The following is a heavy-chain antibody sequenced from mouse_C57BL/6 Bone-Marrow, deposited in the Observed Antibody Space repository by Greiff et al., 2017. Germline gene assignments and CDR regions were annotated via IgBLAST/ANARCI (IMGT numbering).Heavy chain of an antibody. CDR3: ARDVGYYGSSPWYFDV. Sequence: EVQLVESEGGLVQPGSSMKLSCTASGFTFSDYYMAWVRQVPEKGLEWVANINYDGSSTYYLDSLKSRFIISRDNAKNILYLQMSSLKSEDTATYYCARDVGYYGSSPWYFDVWGTGTTVTVSS. CDR1: GFTFSDYY. J-gene: IGHJ1*03. CDR2: INYDGSST. D-gene: IGHD1-1*01. V-gene: IGHV5-16*01.